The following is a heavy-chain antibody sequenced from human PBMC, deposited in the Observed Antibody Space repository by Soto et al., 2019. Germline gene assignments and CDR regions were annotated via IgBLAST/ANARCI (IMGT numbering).Heavy chain of an antibody. CDR3: ARNAVYDFWSGYHNIWFDP. Sequence: PSETPSLTCTVSGGSISSYYWSWIRQPPGKGLEWIGYIYYSGSTNYNPSLKSRVTISVDTSKNQFSLKLSSVTAADTAVYYCARNAVYDFWSGYHNIWFDPWGQGTLVTVSS. CDR1: GGSISSYY. J-gene: IGHJ5*02. CDR2: IYYSGST. V-gene: IGHV4-59*01. D-gene: IGHD3-3*01.